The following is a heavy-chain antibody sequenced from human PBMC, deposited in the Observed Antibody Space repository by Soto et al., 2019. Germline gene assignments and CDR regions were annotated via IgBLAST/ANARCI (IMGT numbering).Heavy chain of an antibody. V-gene: IGHV1-3*01. CDR2: INAGNGNT. CDR1: GYTFTSYA. J-gene: IGHJ4*02. Sequence: ASVKVSCKASGYTFTSYAMHWVRQAPGQRLEWMGWINAGNGNTKYSQKFQGRVTITRDTSASTAYMELSSPRSEDTAVYYCAREAKPLKYYFDYWGQGTLVTVSS. CDR3: AREAKPLKYYFDY.